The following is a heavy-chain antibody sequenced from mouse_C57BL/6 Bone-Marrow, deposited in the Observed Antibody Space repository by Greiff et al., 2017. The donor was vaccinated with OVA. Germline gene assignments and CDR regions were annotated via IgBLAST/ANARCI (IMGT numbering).Heavy chain of an antibody. CDR1: GYTFTSYW. CDR2: IDPSDSYT. CDR3: ARRDGYHVGFAY. J-gene: IGHJ3*01. D-gene: IGHD2-3*01. Sequence: VKLQQPGAELVMPGASVKLSCKASGYTFTSYWMHWVKQRPGQGLEWIGEIDPSDSYTNYNQKFKGKSTLTVDKSSSTAYMQLSSLTSEDSAVYYCARRDGYHVGFAYWGQGTLVTVSA. V-gene: IGHV1-69*01.